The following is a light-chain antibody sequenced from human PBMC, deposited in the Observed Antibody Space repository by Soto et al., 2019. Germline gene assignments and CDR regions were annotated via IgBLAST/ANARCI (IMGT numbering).Light chain of an antibody. V-gene: IGKV1-39*01. Sequence: DVQMTQSPSAVSASGGGRVDSGCRASQGISDYLAWFQQKPGKAPHRLIYAASSLQSGVPSRFSGSGSGTDFTLTIRRLQPEDFATYYCQQSYSTPRITFGQGTRLENK. CDR1: QGISDY. CDR3: QQSYSTPRIT. J-gene: IGKJ5*01. CDR2: AAS.